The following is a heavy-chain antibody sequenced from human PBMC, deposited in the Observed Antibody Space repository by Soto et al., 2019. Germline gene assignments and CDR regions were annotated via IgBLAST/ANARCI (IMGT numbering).Heavy chain of an antibody. Sequence: ASVKVSCKASGYTLTELSMHWVRQAPGKGLEWMGGFDPEDAEIIYAQKFQGRVTMTEDTSTDTAYMELSSLRSEDTAVYYCAGITMIVVGAYGMDVWGQGITVTVSS. CDR3: AGITMIVVGAYGMDV. CDR2: FDPEDAEI. D-gene: IGHD3-22*01. J-gene: IGHJ6*02. CDR1: GYTLTELS. V-gene: IGHV1-24*01.